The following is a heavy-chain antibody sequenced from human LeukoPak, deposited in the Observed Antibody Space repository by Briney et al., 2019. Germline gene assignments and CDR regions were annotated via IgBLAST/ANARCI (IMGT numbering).Heavy chain of an antibody. CDR1: GDSISGSSFY. CDR2: LSHTGST. D-gene: IGHD3-9*01. CDR3: ATSRVYYDTLSGYYQSYYYGMDV. V-gene: IGHV4-39*01. J-gene: IGHJ6*02. Sequence: PSGTLSLTCSVSGDSISGSSFYWSWVRQAPGKGLEWIGSLSHTGSTYYSPSLKSRVSISEDTSKNQFSLKLRSVTAADTAVYYYATSRVYYDTLSGYYQSYYYGMDVWGQETTVTVSS.